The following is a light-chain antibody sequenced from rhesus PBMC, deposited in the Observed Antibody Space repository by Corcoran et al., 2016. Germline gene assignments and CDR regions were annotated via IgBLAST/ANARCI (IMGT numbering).Light chain of an antibody. CDR2: KAS. J-gene: IGKJ4*01. V-gene: IGKV1-74*01. CDR3: QHGYGTPLT. CDR1: ENVNNY. Sequence: DIQMTQSPSSLSASVGDRVTITCRASENVNNYLNWYQQKPWKAPKLLIYKASTLKSGVPSRFSGSGSGTDYTFTISSLQPEDVATYYCQHGYGTPLTFGGGTKVELK.